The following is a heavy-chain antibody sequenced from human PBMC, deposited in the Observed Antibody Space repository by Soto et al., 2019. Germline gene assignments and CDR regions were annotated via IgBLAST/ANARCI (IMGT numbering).Heavy chain of an antibody. V-gene: IGHV3-74*01. D-gene: IGHD4-17*01. CDR2: INSDGSST. CDR1: GFTFSSYW. CDR3: ARFVYGDYYAFDI. J-gene: IGHJ3*02. Sequence: GGSLRLSCAASGFTFSSYWMHWVRQAPGKGLVWVSRINSDGSSTSYADSVKGRFTISRDNAKNTLYLQMNSLRAEDTAVYYCARFVYGDYYAFDIWGQGTMVTVSS.